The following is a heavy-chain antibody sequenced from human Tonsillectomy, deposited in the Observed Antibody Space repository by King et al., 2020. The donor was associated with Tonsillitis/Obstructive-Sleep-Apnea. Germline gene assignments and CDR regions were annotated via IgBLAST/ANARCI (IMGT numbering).Heavy chain of an antibody. J-gene: IGHJ4*02. V-gene: IGHV1-2*02. Sequence: QLGQSGAEVKKPGASVKVSCTPSPANGQYVHWVRPAPGQGLEWMGWIDPNSAGTKYAQKFQDRVTMTRVTSINTAYMELSSLSSDDTAVYYCAPVRGGWGQGTLLTVSS. CDR3: APVRGG. CDR2: IDPNSAGT. D-gene: IGHD3-10*01. CDR1: PANGQY.